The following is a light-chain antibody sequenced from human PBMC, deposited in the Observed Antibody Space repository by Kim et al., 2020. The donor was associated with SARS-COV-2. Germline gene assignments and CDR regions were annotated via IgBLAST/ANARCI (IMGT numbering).Light chain of an antibody. V-gene: IGLV6-57*03. Sequence: GRTVTIYITRSSGSIASNYVQWHQQRPGSAPTTVIYEDNQRPSGVPDRFSGSIDSSSNSASLTSSGLKTEDEANYYCKSYDSSSVVFGGGTQLTVL. CDR2: EDN. CDR3: KSYDSSSVV. CDR1: SGSIASNY. J-gene: IGLJ2*01.